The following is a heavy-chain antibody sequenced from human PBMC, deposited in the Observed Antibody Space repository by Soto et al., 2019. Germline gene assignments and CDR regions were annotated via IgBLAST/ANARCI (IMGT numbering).Heavy chain of an antibody. J-gene: IGHJ6*02. Sequence: ASVKVSCKASGYTFTSYDINWVRQATGQGLEWMGWMNPNSGNTGYAQKFQGRVTMTRNTSISTAYMELSSLRSEDTAVYYCARPGYSSGWYWGYYYYGMDVWGQGTTVTVSS. D-gene: IGHD6-19*01. CDR2: MNPNSGNT. CDR1: GYTFTSYD. CDR3: ARPGYSSGWYWGYYYYGMDV. V-gene: IGHV1-8*01.